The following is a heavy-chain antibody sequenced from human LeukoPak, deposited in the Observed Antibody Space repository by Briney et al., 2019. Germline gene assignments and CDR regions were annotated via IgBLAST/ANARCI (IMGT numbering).Heavy chain of an antibody. V-gene: IGHV4-39*07. D-gene: IGHD3-16*01. CDR3: ARFWGGLGY. Sequence: PSETLSLTCTVSGGSISSSNYYWGWIRQPPGKGLEWIGNIYYRGSTFYNPSLKSRVTISVDTSKNQFSLKLSSVTAADTAVYYCARFWGGLGYWGQGTLVTVSS. J-gene: IGHJ4*02. CDR2: IYYRGST. CDR1: GGSISSSNYY.